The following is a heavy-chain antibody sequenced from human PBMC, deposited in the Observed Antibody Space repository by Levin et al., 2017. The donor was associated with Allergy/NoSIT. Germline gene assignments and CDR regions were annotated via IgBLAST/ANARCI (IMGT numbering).Heavy chain of an antibody. CDR3: ARAGYCSSTSCYFGLSYSGYDRVLYYFDY. CDR1: GGSFSGYY. Sequence: SETLSLTCAVYGGSFSGYYWSWIRQPPGKGLEWIGEINHSGSTNYNPSLKSRVTISVDTSKNQFSLKLSSVTAADTAVYYCARAGYCSSTSCYFGLSYSGYDRVLYYFDYWGQGTLVTVSS. J-gene: IGHJ4*02. D-gene: IGHD2-2*03. V-gene: IGHV4-34*01. CDR2: INHSGST.